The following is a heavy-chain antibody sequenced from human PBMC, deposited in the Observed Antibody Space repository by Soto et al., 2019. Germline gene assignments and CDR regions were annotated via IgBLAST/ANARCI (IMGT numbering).Heavy chain of an antibody. CDR2: INPNSGGT. CDR1: GYTFTGYY. V-gene: IGHV1-2*04. D-gene: IGHD3-9*01. J-gene: IGHJ6*02. CDR3: ARDPYYDILTGYYKPYYYYGMDV. Sequence: ASVKVSCKASGYTFTGYYVHWVRQAPGQGLEWMGWINPNSGGTNYAQKFQGWVTMTRDTSISTAYMELSRLRSDDTAVYYCARDPYYDILTGYYKPYYYYGMDVWGQGTTVTVSS.